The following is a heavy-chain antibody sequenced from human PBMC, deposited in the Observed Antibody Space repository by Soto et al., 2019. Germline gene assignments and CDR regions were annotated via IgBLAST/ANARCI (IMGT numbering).Heavy chain of an antibody. V-gene: IGHV4-39*01. CDR1: GGSISSSSYY. Sequence: SETLSLTCTVSGGSISSSSYYWGWIRQPPGKGLEWIGSIYYSGSTYYNPSLKSRVTISVDTSKNQFSLKLSSVTAADTAVYYCARRRNWKGNWFDPWGQGTLVTVSS. J-gene: IGHJ5*02. CDR2: IYYSGST. CDR3: ARRRNWKGNWFDP. D-gene: IGHD1-1*01.